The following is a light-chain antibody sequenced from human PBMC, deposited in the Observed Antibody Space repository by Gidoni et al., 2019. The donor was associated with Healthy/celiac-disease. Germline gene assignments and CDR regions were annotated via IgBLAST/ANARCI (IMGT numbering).Light chain of an antibody. J-gene: IGKJ3*01. CDR3: QQYDNIPFT. V-gene: IGKV1-33*01. Sequence: DIQMTQSPSSLSASVGDRVTITCQASQDISNYLNWYQQKPGKAPKLLIYDASNLETGVPSRFSGSGSGTDFTFTISSLQPEDIATYYCQQYDNIPFTFGAGTKVDIK. CDR2: DAS. CDR1: QDISNY.